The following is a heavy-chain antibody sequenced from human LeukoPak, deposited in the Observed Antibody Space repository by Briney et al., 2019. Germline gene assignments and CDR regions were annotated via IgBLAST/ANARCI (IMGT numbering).Heavy chain of an antibody. D-gene: IGHD2-2*01. CDR3: ATGFWRYCSRCSRPVDN. J-gene: IGHJ4*02. V-gene: IGHV3-48*01. CDR2: IISIGSTK. Sequence: GGSLRLSCAASGFTFSSYSMNWFRQAPGKGLEWISYIISIGSTKYYADSVKGRFTISRHNANHPVYWQMSSLRADDTAEYHCATGFWRYCSRCSRPVDNWGQGTLVTVA. CDR1: GFTFSSYS.